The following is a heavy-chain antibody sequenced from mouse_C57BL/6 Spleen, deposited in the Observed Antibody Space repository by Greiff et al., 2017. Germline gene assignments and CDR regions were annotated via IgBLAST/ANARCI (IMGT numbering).Heavy chain of an antibody. CDR1: GYTFTAYT. CDR3: ARREGGTDYAMDY. CDR2: FYPGSGSL. Sequence: QVQLQQSGAELVKPGASVKLSCKASGYTFTAYTIHWVKQRSGQGLEWIGWFYPGSGSLNYNEKFKDKATMTADKSSSTVYRELSRLTSEDSAVYGCARREGGTDYAMDYWGQGTSVTVSS. J-gene: IGHJ4*01. D-gene: IGHD3-3*01. V-gene: IGHV1-62-2*01.